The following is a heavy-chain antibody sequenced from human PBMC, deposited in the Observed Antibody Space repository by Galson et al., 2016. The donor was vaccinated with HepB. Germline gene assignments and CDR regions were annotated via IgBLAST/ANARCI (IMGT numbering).Heavy chain of an antibody. Sequence: SVKVSCKASGGTFSNYAFSWVRQAPGQGLEWMGGIIPILDTTKYAQKLQGRVTISADESSRTAYMELRSLRSVDTAVYYCARGSTMRLEDAFDIWGRGTMVTVSS. CDR2: IIPILDTT. J-gene: IGHJ3*02. CDR1: GGTFSNYA. D-gene: IGHD5/OR15-5a*01. CDR3: ARGSTMRLEDAFDI. V-gene: IGHV1-69*13.